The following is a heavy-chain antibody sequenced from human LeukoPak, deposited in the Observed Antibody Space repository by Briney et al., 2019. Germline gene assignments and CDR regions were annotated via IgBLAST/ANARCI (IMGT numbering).Heavy chain of an antibody. D-gene: IGHD3-22*01. Sequence: PSETLSLTCTVSDGSITSSDYYWGWIRQPPGKGLEWIGTMYYSGSTYYNPSLKSRVTLSVDTSKNQFSLKMSSVTAADTAIYYCARVIETRTFDYWGQGTLVTVSS. CDR3: ARVIETRTFDY. CDR1: DGSITSSDYY. J-gene: IGHJ4*02. V-gene: IGHV4-39*07. CDR2: MYYSGST.